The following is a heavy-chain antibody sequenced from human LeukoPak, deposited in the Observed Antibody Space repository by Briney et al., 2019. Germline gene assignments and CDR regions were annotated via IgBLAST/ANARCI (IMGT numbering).Heavy chain of an antibody. D-gene: IGHD3-16*02. Sequence: GGSLRLSCAASGFSFSSFEMNWVRQAPGKGLEWVANIKQDGSEKYYVDSVKGRFTISRDNAKNSLYLQMNSLRAEDTAVYYCARDIADYWGQGTLVTVSS. CDR3: ARDIADY. V-gene: IGHV3-7*01. CDR1: GFSFSSFE. CDR2: IKQDGSEK. J-gene: IGHJ4*02.